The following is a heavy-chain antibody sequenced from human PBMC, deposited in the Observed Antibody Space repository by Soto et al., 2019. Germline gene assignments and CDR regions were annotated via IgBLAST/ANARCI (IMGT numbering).Heavy chain of an antibody. CDR3: AHRRIAVAGTDNWFDP. CDR2: IYWDDDK. Sequence: QITLKESGPTLVKPTQTLTLTCTFSGFSLSTSGVGVGWIRQPPGKSLEWLALIYWDDDKRYSPSLKSRLTITKDTSNNQVVLTMTNMDPVDTATYYCAHRRIAVAGTDNWFDPWGQGTLVTVSS. D-gene: IGHD6-19*01. J-gene: IGHJ5*02. CDR1: GFSLSTSGVG. V-gene: IGHV2-5*02.